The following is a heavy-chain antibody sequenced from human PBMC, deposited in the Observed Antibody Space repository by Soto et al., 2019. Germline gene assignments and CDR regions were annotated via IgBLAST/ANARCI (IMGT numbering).Heavy chain of an antibody. J-gene: IGHJ4*02. CDR3: ARRTVMTGLNDY. CDR1: GGSVSSGNYY. Sequence: QVQLQESGPGLVKPSETLSLTCTVSGGSVSSGNYYWNWIRQPPGKGLEWIGYIYYNGNTNYNHSLKSRVTISIDTSKNQLSLKVRSVTAADTAVYYCARRTVMTGLNDYWGQGTLVTVSS. D-gene: IGHD4-17*01. CDR2: IYYNGNT. V-gene: IGHV4-61*01.